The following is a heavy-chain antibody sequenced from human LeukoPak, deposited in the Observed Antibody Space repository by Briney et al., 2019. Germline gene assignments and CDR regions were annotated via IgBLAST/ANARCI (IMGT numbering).Heavy chain of an antibody. CDR1: EFTFSSYT. V-gene: IGHV3-48*02. Sequence: PGGSLRLSCAASEFTFSSYTMNWVRQAPGKGLEWVSYISGSGSTIYYADSVKGRFTISRDNAKNSLSLQMNSLRDEDTAVYYCARVRSGYYLDYWGQGTLVTVSS. CDR3: ARVRSGYYLDY. J-gene: IGHJ4*02. D-gene: IGHD3-22*01. CDR2: ISGSGSTI.